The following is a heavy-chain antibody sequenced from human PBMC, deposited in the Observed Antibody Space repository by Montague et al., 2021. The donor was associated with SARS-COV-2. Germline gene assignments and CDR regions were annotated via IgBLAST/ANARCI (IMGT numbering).Heavy chain of an antibody. Sequence: SLRLSCAASTFTVSSNYMSWVRQAPGKGLEWVSVIYKDGTTYYADSVTGRFTISRHNSKNTLFLQMNSLTAEDTAMYYCARTKDDYYDSSGPLDYWGQGTLVTVSS. CDR1: TFTVSSNY. V-gene: IGHV3-53*04. CDR3: ARTKDDYYDSSGPLDY. J-gene: IGHJ4*02. CDR2: IYKDGTT. D-gene: IGHD3-22*01.